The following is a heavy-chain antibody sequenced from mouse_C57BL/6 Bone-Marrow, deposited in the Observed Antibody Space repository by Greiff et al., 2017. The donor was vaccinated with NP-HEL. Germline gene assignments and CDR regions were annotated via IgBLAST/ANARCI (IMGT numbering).Heavy chain of an antibody. Sequence: EVQLQESGGGLVQPKGSLKLSCAASGFSFNTYAMNWVRQAPGQGLEWVARIRRKSNNYATYYADSVKDRFTMSRDDSESMLSRQINILNTEDTAMYYAVDPYGNYEEYYAMDYWGQGTSVTVSS. V-gene: IGHV10-1*01. CDR1: GFSFNTYA. D-gene: IGHD2-1*01. J-gene: IGHJ4*01. CDR2: IRRKSNNYAT. CDR3: VDPYGNYEEYYAMDY.